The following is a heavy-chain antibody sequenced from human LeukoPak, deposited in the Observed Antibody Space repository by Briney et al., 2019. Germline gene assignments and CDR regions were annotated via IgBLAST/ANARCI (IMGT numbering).Heavy chain of an antibody. V-gene: IGHV1-69*04. Sequence: ASVKVSCKASGGTFSSYAISWVRQAPGQGLEWMGRIIPILGIANYAQKFQGRVTITADKSTSTAYMELNSLRSEDTAVYYCARDRDIVATITGFNWFDPWGQGTLVTVSS. CDR1: GGTFSSYA. CDR3: ARDRDIVATITGFNWFDP. J-gene: IGHJ5*02. CDR2: IIPILGIA. D-gene: IGHD5-12*01.